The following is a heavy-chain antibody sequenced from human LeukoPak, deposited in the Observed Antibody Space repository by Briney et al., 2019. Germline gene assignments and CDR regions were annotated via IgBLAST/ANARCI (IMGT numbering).Heavy chain of an antibody. V-gene: IGHV1-69*05. D-gene: IGHD3-10*01. CDR1: GGTFSSYA. CDR3: ARDAGYGLPDY. Sequence: GASVKVSCKASGGTFSSYAISWVRQVPGQGLEWMGRIIPIFGTANYAQKFQGRVTITTDESTSTAYMELSSLRSEDTAVYYCARDAGYGLPDYWGQGTLVTVSS. CDR2: IIPIFGTA. J-gene: IGHJ4*02.